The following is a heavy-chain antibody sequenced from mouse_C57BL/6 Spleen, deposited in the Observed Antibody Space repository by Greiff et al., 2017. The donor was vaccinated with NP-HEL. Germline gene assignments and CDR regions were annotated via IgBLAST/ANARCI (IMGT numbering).Heavy chain of an antibody. Sequence: VQLKESGAELVKPGASVKMSCKASGYTFTTYPIEWMKQNHGKSLEWIGNFHPYNDDTKYNEKFKGKATLTVEKSSSTVYLELSRLTSDDSAVYYCARREAYGSSPWFAYWGQGTLVTVSA. J-gene: IGHJ3*01. V-gene: IGHV1-47*01. CDR1: GYTFTTYP. D-gene: IGHD1-1*01. CDR3: ARREAYGSSPWFAY. CDR2: FHPYNDDT.